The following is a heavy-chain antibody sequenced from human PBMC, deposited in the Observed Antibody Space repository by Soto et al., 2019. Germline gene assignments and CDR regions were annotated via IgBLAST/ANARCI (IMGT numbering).Heavy chain of an antibody. Sequence: QVQLVQSGAEVKKPGSSVKVSCKASGGTFSSYAISWVRQAPGQGLEWMGGIIPIFGTANYAQKFQGRVTITADESTSTAYMELSSLRSVDTAVYYCARDLSRAMAIVPNWFDSWGQGTLVTVSS. J-gene: IGHJ5*01. CDR1: GGTFSSYA. CDR2: IIPIFGTA. V-gene: IGHV1-69*01. D-gene: IGHD5-12*01. CDR3: ARDLSRAMAIVPNWFDS.